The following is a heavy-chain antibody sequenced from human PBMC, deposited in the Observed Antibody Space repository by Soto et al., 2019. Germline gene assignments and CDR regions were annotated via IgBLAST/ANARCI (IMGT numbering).Heavy chain of an antibody. D-gene: IGHD6-19*01. V-gene: IGHV3-7*01. CDR3: AIGHWLGC. CDR1: GFTFSDYF. J-gene: IGHJ4*02. Sequence: ELQLVDSGGALVQPGESLRLSCAASGFTFSDYFMTWVRQAPGKGLEWVATIKQDGNERYYVASVKGRFTISRDNAKNARYLQMSALRAEETAVYYCAIGHWLGCWWQGTLVNVSS. CDR2: IKQDGNER.